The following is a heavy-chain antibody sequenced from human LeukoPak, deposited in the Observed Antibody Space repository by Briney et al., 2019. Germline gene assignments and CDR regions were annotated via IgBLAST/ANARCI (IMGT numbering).Heavy chain of an antibody. V-gene: IGHV4-59*08. J-gene: IGHJ6*03. Sequence: SETLSLTCTVSGGSISSYYWSWIRQPPGKGLEWIGYIYYSGSTNYNPSLKSRVTISVDTSKNQFSLKLSSVTAAVTAVYYCARTLHCSSTSCRGYYYYYYMDVWGKGTTVTVSS. CDR3: ARTLHCSSTSCRGYYYYYYMDV. CDR1: GGSISSYY. D-gene: IGHD2-2*01. CDR2: IYYSGST.